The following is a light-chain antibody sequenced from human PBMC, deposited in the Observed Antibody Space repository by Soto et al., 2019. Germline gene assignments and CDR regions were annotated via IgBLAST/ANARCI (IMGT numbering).Light chain of an antibody. CDR3: QSYESSPSGYV. CDR1: SSNIGAGYD. Sequence: QSWLTQPPSVSGAPGQRVTISCTGSSSNIGAGYDVHWYQQLPGTAPKLLIYGDTNRPSGVPDRFSGSKSATSASLAITGLQAEDEADYYCQSYESSPSGYVFGTGTQVTVL. V-gene: IGLV1-40*01. CDR2: GDT. J-gene: IGLJ1*01.